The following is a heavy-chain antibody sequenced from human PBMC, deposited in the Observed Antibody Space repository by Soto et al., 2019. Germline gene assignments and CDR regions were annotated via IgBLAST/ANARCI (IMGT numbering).Heavy chain of an antibody. D-gene: IGHD5-12*01. CDR3: ARGIKGLPPSAFDI. CDR2: LNPNTDKT. V-gene: IGHV1-8*01. CDR1: GYTFSNYD. Sequence: ALVKVSCKASGYTFSNYDINWVRQATGQGLEWMGWLNPNTDKTGSAQKFQGRVTMTRNTSISTAYLELSGLRSDDTAVYYCARGIKGLPPSAFDIWGQGTRVTVSS. J-gene: IGHJ3*02.